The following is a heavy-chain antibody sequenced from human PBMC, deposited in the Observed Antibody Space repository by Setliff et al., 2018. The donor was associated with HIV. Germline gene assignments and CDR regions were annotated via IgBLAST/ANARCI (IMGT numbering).Heavy chain of an antibody. Sequence: SETLSLTCTVYGGSFSNYYTNWIRQPPGKGLEWIGELSPSGTTRSNPSLQSRVTISLDTSNNQFSLKLTSVTAADTAMYYCARPYDSLYGWGQGVLVTVSS. J-gene: IGHJ4*02. V-gene: IGHV4-34*01. CDR2: LSPSGTT. CDR3: ARPYDSLYG. CDR1: GGSFSNYY. D-gene: IGHD3-22*01.